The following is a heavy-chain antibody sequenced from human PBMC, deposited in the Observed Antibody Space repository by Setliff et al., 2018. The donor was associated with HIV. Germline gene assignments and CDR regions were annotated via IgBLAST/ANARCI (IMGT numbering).Heavy chain of an antibody. CDR3: ARTLRAAAMGYFDY. J-gene: IGHJ4*02. V-gene: IGHV4-59*01. D-gene: IGHD5-18*01. CDR2: IYHSGST. CDR1: GGSISGYY. Sequence: SETLSLTCTVSGGSISGYYWSWIRQPPRKGLEWIGSIYHSGSTYYNPSLKSRVSISVDTSKNQFSLKLTSVTAADTAVYYCARTLRAAAMGYFDYWGQGTLVTV.